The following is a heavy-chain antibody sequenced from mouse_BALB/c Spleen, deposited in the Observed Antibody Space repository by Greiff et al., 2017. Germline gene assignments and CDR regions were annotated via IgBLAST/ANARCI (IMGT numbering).Heavy chain of an antibody. CDR1: GYTFTSYW. V-gene: IGHV1-69*02. J-gene: IGHJ2*01. Sequence: QVQLQQSGAELVKPGAPVKLSCKASGYTFTSYWMNWVKQRPGRGLEWIGRIDPSDSETHYNQKFKDKATLTVDKSSSTAYIQLSSLTSEDSAVYYCARSYYGNYFDYWGQGTTLTVSS. CDR2: IDPSDSET. D-gene: IGHD2-10*01. CDR3: ARSYYGNYFDY.